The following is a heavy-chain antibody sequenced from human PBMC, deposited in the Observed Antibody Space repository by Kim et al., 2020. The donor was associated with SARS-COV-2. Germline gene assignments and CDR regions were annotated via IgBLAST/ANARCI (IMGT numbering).Heavy chain of an antibody. Sequence: SVKVSCKASGGTFSSYAISWVRQAPGQGLEWMGGIIPIFGTANYAQKFQGRVTITADESTSTAYMELSSLRSEDTAVYYCARGYSGYDEVDYYGMDVWGQGTTVTVSS. CDR2: IIPIFGTA. J-gene: IGHJ6*02. D-gene: IGHD5-12*01. CDR3: ARGYSGYDEVDYYGMDV. V-gene: IGHV1-69*13. CDR1: GGTFSSYA.